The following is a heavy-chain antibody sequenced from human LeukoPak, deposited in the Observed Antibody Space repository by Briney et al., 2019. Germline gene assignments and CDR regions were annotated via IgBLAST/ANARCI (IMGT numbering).Heavy chain of an antibody. D-gene: IGHD3-22*01. CDR1: GYTFTGYY. J-gene: IGHJ4*02. CDR2: INPNSGGT. CDR3: ARINYDSSGAKYYFDY. Sequence: VASVKVSCKASGYTFTGYYMHWVRQAPGQGLEWMGWINPNSGGTNYAQKFQGRVTMTRDTSISTAYMELSRLRSDDTAVYYCARINYDSSGAKYYFDYWGREPWSPSPQ. V-gene: IGHV1-2*02.